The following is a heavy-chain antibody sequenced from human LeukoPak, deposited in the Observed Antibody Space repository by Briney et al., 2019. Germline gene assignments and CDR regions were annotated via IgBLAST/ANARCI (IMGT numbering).Heavy chain of an antibody. CDR1: GYTLTSYY. J-gene: IGHJ4*02. D-gene: IGHD2-15*01. Sequence: ASVKVSCKASGYTLTSYYMHWVRQAPGRGLEWMGIINPSSGSTSYAQKFELRVTLTTDTSTSTVSMELRSLRSEDTAVYYCARGPDTRGYCSGDRCYLDFDNWGQGTLVTVSS. CDR3: ARGPDTRGYCSGDRCYLDFDN. V-gene: IGHV1-46*01. CDR2: INPSSGST.